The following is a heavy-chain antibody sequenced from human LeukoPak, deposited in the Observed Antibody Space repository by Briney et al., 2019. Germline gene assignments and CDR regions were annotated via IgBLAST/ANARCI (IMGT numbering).Heavy chain of an antibody. CDR3: ARGPEWELHYFDY. V-gene: IGHV4-34*01. J-gene: IGHJ4*02. Sequence: PSETLSLTCAVYGGSFSGYYWSWIRQPPGKGLEWIGEINHSGSTNYSPSLKSRVTISVDTSKNQFSPKLSSVTAADTAVYYCARGPEWELHYFDYWGQGTLVTVSS. D-gene: IGHD1-26*01. CDR2: INHSGST. CDR1: GGSFSGYY.